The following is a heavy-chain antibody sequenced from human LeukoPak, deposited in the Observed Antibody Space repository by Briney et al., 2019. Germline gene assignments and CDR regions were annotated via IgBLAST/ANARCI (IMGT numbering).Heavy chain of an antibody. CDR2: IWYDGTNK. CDR3: AREEWLLGKNAFDI. D-gene: IGHD3-3*01. CDR1: GFTFSIYS. J-gene: IGHJ3*02. V-gene: IGHV3-33*08. Sequence: GGSLTLSCAASGFTFSIYSMNWVRQAPGKGLEWVTVIWYDGTNKYYADSVKGRFTISRDNSKNTLYLQMNSLRAEDMAVYYCAREEWLLGKNAFDIWGQGTMVTVSS.